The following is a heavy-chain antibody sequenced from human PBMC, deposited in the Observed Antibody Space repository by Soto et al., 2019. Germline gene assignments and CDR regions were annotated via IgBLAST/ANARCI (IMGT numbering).Heavy chain of an antibody. Sequence: GGSLRLSCAASGFTFTRYSMDWVRQAPGKGLEWVSSISSTTNYIYYGDSMKGRFTISRDNAKNSLYLEMNSLRAEDTAVYYCARESEDLTSNFDYWGQGTLVIVSS. CDR1: GFTFTRYS. J-gene: IGHJ4*02. V-gene: IGHV3-21*06. CDR3: ARESEDLTSNFDY. CDR2: ISSTTNYI.